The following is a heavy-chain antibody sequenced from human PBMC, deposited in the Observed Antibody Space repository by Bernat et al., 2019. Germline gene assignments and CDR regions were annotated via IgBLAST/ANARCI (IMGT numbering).Heavy chain of an antibody. CDR2: INDNGGGT. CDR1: GFTFNRYA. CDR3: AKGMTMGALYYFDC. Sequence: EVQLLESGGALVQPGGSLRLSCAASGFTFNRYAMNWVRQAPGKGLEWVATINDNGGGTYYADSVKGQFTISRDNSKKTLYLQLNSLRADDTAVFFCAKGMTMGALYYFDCWGQGTLVTVSS. J-gene: IGHJ4*02. V-gene: IGHV3-23*01. D-gene: IGHD1-26*01.